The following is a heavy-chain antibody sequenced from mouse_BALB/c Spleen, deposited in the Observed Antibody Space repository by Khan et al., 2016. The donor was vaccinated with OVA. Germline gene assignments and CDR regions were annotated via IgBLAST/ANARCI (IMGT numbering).Heavy chain of an antibody. J-gene: IGHJ1*01. V-gene: IGHV14-3*02. CDR1: GFNIKDTY. CDR3: ASYYGGSYDWYFDV. D-gene: IGHD1-1*01. Sequence: VQLQQSGAELVKPGASVKLSCTASGFNIKDTYMHWVNQRPEQGLEWIGRIDPANGNSKCDPNFLGTATITADTSSNTAYLQLSSLTSEDTAVYYCASYYGGSYDWYFDVWGAGTTVTVSS. CDR2: IDPANGNS.